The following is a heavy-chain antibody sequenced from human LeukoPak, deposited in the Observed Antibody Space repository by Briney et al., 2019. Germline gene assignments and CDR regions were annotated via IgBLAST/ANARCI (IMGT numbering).Heavy chain of an antibody. CDR3: ARDDSSGLYAFDI. CDR1: GGSISSYY. J-gene: IGHJ3*02. V-gene: IGHV4-59*01. Sequence: SETQSLTCTVSGGSISSYYWSWIRQPPGKGLEWIGYIYYSGSTNYNPSLKSRVTISVDTSKNQFSLKLSSVTAADTAVYYCARDDSSGLYAFDIWGQGTMVTVSS. D-gene: IGHD3-22*01. CDR2: IYYSGST.